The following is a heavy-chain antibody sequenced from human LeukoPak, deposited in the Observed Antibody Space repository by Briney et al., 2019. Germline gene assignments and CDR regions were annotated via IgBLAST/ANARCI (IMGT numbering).Heavy chain of an antibody. Sequence: GGSLRLSCAASGFTFSSYAMSWVRQAPGKGLEWVSAISGSGGSTYYADSVKGRFTIFRDNSKNTLYLQMNSLRAEDTAVYYCAKAPRQQLDLTHLDYWGQGTLVTVSS. CDR1: GFTFSSYA. V-gene: IGHV3-23*01. CDR3: AKAPRQQLDLTHLDY. D-gene: IGHD6-13*01. CDR2: ISGSGGST. J-gene: IGHJ4*02.